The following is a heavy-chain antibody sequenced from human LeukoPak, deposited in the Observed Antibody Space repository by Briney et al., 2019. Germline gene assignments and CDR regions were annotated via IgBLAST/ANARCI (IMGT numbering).Heavy chain of an antibody. Sequence: GGSLRLSCAASGFTFSSYGMHWVRQAPGKGLEWVAVIWYDGSNKYYADSVKGRFTISRDNSKNTLYLQMYSLRAEDTAVYYCAKVEGASKASVYWGQGALVTVSS. V-gene: IGHV3-33*06. D-gene: IGHD3-16*01. CDR3: AKVEGASKASVY. J-gene: IGHJ4*02. CDR1: GFTFSSYG. CDR2: IWYDGSNK.